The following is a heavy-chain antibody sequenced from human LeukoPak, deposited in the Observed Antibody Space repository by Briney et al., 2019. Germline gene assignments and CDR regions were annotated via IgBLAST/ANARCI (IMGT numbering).Heavy chain of an antibody. J-gene: IGHJ6*04. Sequence: ASVKVSCKASGGTFSRYPISGVRQAPGQGLEGVGEIIPIFGRANYAKIFQGRVTITADKSTSTGYMELSSLRSEDKALYYCATVSSYCSGGSCYYSGTDVWGKGTTVTVSS. CDR3: ATVSSYCSGGSCYYSGTDV. CDR1: GGTFSRYP. V-gene: IGHV1-69*06. D-gene: IGHD2-15*01. CDR2: IIPIFGRA.